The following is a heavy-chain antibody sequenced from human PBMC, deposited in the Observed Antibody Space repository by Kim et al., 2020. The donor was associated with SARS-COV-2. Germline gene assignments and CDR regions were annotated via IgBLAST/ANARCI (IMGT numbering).Heavy chain of an antibody. J-gene: IGHJ4*02. Sequence: ASVKVSCKASGYSFTDFQIHWVRQAPGQGLEYMGFIKPNSDGTSYPPKFQGRVTMTRDTSVTTAYMELSRLTSDDTALYYCARGHLADWGQGTLVTVSS. CDR3: ARGHLAD. CDR2: IKPNSDGT. CDR1: GYSFTDFQ. V-gene: IGHV1-2*02.